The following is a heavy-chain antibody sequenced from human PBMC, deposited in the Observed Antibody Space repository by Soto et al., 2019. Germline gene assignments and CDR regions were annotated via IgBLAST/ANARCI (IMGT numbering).Heavy chain of an antibody. D-gene: IGHD5-18*01. CDR1: GFTFSSYA. Sequence: HPGGSLRLSCAASGFTFSSYAMHWVRQAPGKGLEWVAVISYDGSNKYYADSVKGRFTISRDNSKNTLYLQMNSLRAEDTAVYYCARDLHRGYSLEYYYYYYGMDVWGQGTTVTVSS. V-gene: IGHV3-30-3*01. J-gene: IGHJ6*02. CDR2: ISYDGSNK. CDR3: ARDLHRGYSLEYYYYYYGMDV.